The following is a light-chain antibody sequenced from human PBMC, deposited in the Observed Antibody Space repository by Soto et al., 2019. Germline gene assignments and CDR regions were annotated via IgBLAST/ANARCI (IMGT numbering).Light chain of an antibody. J-gene: IGLJ1*01. V-gene: IGLV2-8*01. CDR2: DVI. Sequence: QSALTQLPSASGSPGQTVAISCTGTSSDVGAYNYVSWYQQHPGKAPKLMIYDVIERPSGVPARFSGSKSGNTASLTVSGLQPEDEADYYCCSYTTSSTYVFGTGTKLTVL. CDR1: SSDVGAYNY. CDR3: CSYTTSSTYV.